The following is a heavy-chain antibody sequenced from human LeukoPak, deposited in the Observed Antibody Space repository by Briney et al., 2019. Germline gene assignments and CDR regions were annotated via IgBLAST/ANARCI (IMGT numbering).Heavy chain of an antibody. Sequence: PSGTLSLTCAVSGGSISSSNWWSWVRQPPGKGLEWIGEIYHSGSTNYNPSLKSQVTISVDKSKNQFSLKLSSVTAADTAVYYCARGDPLYYFDYWGQGTLVTVSS. CDR2: IYHSGST. D-gene: IGHD3-16*01. CDR3: ARGDPLYYFDY. CDR1: GGSISSSNW. V-gene: IGHV4-4*02. J-gene: IGHJ4*02.